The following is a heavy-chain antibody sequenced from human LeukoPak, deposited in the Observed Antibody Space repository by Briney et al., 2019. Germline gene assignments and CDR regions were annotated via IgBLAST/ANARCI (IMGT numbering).Heavy chain of an antibody. V-gene: IGHV3-48*02. J-gene: IGHJ3*02. CDR2: ISSSSRTI. CDR1: GFTFSTYS. Sequence: TGGSLRLSCAASGFTFSTYSMNWVRQAPGEGLEWISYISSSSRTIYYADSVRGRFTISSDNAKNSLYLQMNSLRDEDTAVYYRARDYYDSSGYFYPNAFDIWGQGTMVTVSS. CDR3: ARDYYDSSGYFYPNAFDI. D-gene: IGHD3-22*01.